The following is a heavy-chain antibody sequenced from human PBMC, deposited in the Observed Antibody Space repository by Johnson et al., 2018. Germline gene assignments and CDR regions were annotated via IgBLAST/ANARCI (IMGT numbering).Heavy chain of an antibody. J-gene: IGHJ4*02. CDR3: ARINSDY. CDR1: GFTFSQYW. D-gene: IGHD3-16*01. Sequence: VQLQESGGNLVQPGGSLRLSCAASGFTFSQYWMAWVRQTPGKGLAWVAHINEDGSAKHYVDSVKGRFSISRDNAKNTVDLQKDSLRVEDTAIYYCARINSDYWGQGTLVTVSS. CDR2: INEDGSAK. V-gene: IGHV3-7*01.